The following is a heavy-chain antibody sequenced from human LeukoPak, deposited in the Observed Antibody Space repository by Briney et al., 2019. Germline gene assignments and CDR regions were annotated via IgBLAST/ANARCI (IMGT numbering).Heavy chain of an antibody. V-gene: IGHV5-51*01. CDR3: ARQGGFPITIFGVVRESWFDP. CDR1: GYSFTSYW. Sequence: GESLKISCKGSGYSFTSYWIGWVRQMPGKGLEWMGIIYPGDSDTRYSPSFQGQVTISADKSISTAYLQWSSLKASDTAMYYCARQGGFPITIFGVVRESWFDPWGQGTLVTVSS. J-gene: IGHJ5*02. CDR2: IYPGDSDT. D-gene: IGHD3-3*01.